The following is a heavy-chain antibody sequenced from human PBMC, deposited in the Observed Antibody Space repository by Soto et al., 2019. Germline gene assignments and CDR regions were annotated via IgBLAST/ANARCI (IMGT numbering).Heavy chain of an antibody. CDR2: VFYTGFT. CDR1: GASISGSYYY. J-gene: IGHJ4*02. Sequence: SETLSLTCAVSGASISGSYYYWAWLRQSPGKGPEWIGSVFYTGFTSYNPSLESRVSVSVDTSKSQFSLKLSAVTAADTAVYYCATSRKGYNWNYFDHWGQGALVTVSS. CDR3: ATSRKGYNWNYFDH. V-gene: IGHV4-39*01. D-gene: IGHD1-20*01.